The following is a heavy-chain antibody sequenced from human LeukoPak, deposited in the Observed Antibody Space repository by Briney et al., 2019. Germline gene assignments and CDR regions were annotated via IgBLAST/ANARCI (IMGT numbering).Heavy chain of an antibody. J-gene: IGHJ5*02. CDR3: AKVGPITMIVSWFDP. CDR1: GFTFSSYA. D-gene: IGHD3-22*01. CDR2: ISGSGGST. Sequence: GGSLRLSCAASGFTFSSYAMSWVRQAPGKGLEWVSAISGSGGSTYYADSVKGRFTISRDNSKNTLYLQMNSLRTEDTAVYYCAKVGPITMIVSWFDPWGQGTLVTVSS. V-gene: IGHV3-23*01.